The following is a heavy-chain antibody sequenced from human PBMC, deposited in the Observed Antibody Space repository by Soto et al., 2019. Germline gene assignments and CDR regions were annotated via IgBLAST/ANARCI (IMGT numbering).Heavy chain of an antibody. V-gene: IGHV4-39*01. Sequence: PSETLSLTGTVSDGSISSSSYYWAGIRQPRGKGLEWIGSIYYSGSTYYNPSLKSRVTISVDTSKNQFSLKLSSVTAADTAVYYCARHNGPLYVGYYYDMDVWGQGTTVS. CDR1: DGSISSSSYY. CDR3: ARHNGPLYVGYYYDMDV. D-gene: IGHD3-16*01. CDR2: IYYSGST. J-gene: IGHJ6*02.